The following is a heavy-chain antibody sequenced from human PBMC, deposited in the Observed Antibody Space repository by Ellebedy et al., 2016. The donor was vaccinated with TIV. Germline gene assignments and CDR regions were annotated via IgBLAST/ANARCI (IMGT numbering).Heavy chain of an antibody. Sequence: GGSLRLSCEASGFSFRSYWMTWVRQAPGKGLEWVANINQDGSDKYYVDSVKGRFTIARDNAKNSLYLQMSSLRVEDTAVYYCATDGSYGDYRSPTHAFVMWGQGTMVAVSS. CDR3: ATDGSYGDYRSPTHAFVM. D-gene: IGHD4-17*01. CDR1: GFSFRSYW. J-gene: IGHJ3*02. V-gene: IGHV3-7*01. CDR2: INQDGSDK.